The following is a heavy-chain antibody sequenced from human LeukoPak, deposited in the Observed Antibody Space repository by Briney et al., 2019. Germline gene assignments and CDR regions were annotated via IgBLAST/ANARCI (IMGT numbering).Heavy chain of an antibody. CDR3: AKDRVGSSSWYPYYFDY. V-gene: IGHV3-11*05. J-gene: IGHJ4*02. CDR2: ISGSGSDT. CDR1: GCIFSHYY. D-gene: IGHD6-13*01. Sequence: GGSLRLSCAASGCIFSHYYMTWIRQAPGKGLEWLSYISGSGSDTNYADSVKGRFTTSRDNSKNTLYLQMNSLRAEDTAVYYCAKDRVGSSSWYPYYFDYWGRGTLVTVSS.